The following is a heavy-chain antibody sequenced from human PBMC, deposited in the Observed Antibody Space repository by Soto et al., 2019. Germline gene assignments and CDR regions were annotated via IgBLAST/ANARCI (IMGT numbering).Heavy chain of an antibody. D-gene: IGHD3-10*01. CDR3: AREPPSPRNYGSGSYQRRGYYYYMDV. Sequence: SETLSRTCAVYGGSFSGYYWSWIRQPPGKGLEWIGEINHSGSTNYNPSLKSRVTISVDTSKNQFSLKLSSVTAADTAVYYCAREPPSPRNYGSGSYQRRGYYYYMDVWGKGTTVTVSS. CDR2: INHSGST. CDR1: GGSFSGYY. V-gene: IGHV4-34*01. J-gene: IGHJ6*03.